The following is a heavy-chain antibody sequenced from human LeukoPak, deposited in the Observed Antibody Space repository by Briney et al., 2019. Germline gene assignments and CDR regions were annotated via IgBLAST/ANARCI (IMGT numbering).Heavy chain of an antibody. Sequence: PGGSLRLSCAASGFTFSGSAMHWVRQASGKGLEWAGRIRSKANNDATAYAASVKGRFTISRDDSKNTAYLQMNSLKTEDTAVYYCTRPDDYGDYWGQGTLVTVSS. CDR1: GFTFSGSA. J-gene: IGHJ4*02. V-gene: IGHV3-73*01. CDR2: IRSKANNDAT. CDR3: TRPDDYGDY.